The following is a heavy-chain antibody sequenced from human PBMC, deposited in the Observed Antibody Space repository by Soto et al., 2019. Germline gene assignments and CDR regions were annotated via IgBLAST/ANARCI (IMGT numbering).Heavy chain of an antibody. V-gene: IGHV4-39*07. D-gene: IGHD5-12*01. CDR3: AGTDYSGYGFDY. Sequence: PSETLSLTCTVSGGSISSSSYYWGWIRQPPGKGLEWIGEINHSGSTNYNPSLKSRVTISVDTSKNQFSLKLSSVTAADTAVYYCAGTDYSGYGFDYWGQGTLVTVSS. J-gene: IGHJ4*02. CDR1: GGSISSSSYY. CDR2: INHSGST.